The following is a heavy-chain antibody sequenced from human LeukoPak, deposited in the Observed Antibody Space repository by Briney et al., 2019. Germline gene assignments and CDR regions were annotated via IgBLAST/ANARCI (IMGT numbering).Heavy chain of an antibody. CDR1: GGTFSSYA. CDR2: IIPIFGTA. J-gene: IGHJ6*03. Sequence: SVKVSCKASGGTFSSYAISWVRQAPGQGLEWMGGIIPIFGTANYAQKFQGRVTITADKSTSTAYMELSSLRSEDTAVYYCAVGGYSYGYEDYYYYYMEVWGKGTTVTVSS. V-gene: IGHV1-69*06. D-gene: IGHD5-18*01. CDR3: AVGGYSYGYEDYYYYYMEV.